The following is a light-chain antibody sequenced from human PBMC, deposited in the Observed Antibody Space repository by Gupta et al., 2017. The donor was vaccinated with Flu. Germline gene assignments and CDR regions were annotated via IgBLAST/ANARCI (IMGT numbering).Light chain of an antibody. Sequence: SITISCTGTSSDVGGDNYVSWYQQHPGKAPKLIVFEVSDRPSGVYNRFSGSKSANTASLTISGLQADDEADYYCSSYTITNTHVFGGGTKVTVL. V-gene: IGLV2-14*01. J-gene: IGLJ2*01. CDR1: SSDVGGDNY. CDR3: SSYTITNTHV. CDR2: EVS.